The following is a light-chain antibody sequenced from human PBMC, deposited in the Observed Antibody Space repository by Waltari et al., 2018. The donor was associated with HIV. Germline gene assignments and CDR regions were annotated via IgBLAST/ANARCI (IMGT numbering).Light chain of an antibody. Sequence: DIQLTQSPSTLSVSVGDRVTITCRASEIISTFLVWYQQKPGKAPRLLIFGASSLQNGVPSRFIGGGSGTDFTLTISSLQPDDFATYYCRHYKSSFRTFGQGTRVEMK. CDR2: GAS. V-gene: IGKV1-5*03. CDR3: RHYKSSFRT. CDR1: EIISTF. J-gene: IGKJ1*01.